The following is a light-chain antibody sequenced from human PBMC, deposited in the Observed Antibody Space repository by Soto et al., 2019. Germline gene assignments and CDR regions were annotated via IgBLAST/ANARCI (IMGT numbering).Light chain of an antibody. CDR3: KLWDGISDHPV. V-gene: IGLV3-21*04. J-gene: IGLJ2*01. CDR2: YDS. Sequence: SYELTQPPSVSLAPGKTARISCGGNNIGSKSVHWYQRKPGQAPVVVISYDSDRPSGIPERFSGSNSGNTATLTISRVEAGDEADYYCKLWDGISDHPVFGGGTKLTVL. CDR1: NIGSKS.